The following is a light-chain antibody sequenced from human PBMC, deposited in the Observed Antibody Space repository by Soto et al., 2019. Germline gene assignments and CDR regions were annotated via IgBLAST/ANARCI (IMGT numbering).Light chain of an antibody. Sequence: DIQMTQSPSSLSASVGDRVTITCRASQGISNYLAWYQQKPGKVPKLLIYAASTLQSGVPSRFSGSGSGTDFTLTISSLQPEDVATYYCQKPNETFGQGTKVEIK. CDR1: QGISNY. J-gene: IGKJ1*01. V-gene: IGKV1-27*01. CDR2: AAS. CDR3: QKPNET.